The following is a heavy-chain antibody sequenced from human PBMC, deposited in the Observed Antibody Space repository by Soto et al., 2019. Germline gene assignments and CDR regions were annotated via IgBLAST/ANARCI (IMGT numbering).Heavy chain of an antibody. CDR1: GLTLTSSA. CDR3: AADGGLPGFDY. D-gene: IGHD3-16*01. Sequence: ASSVKVSCKSSGLTLTSSAGQGVRQARGQRLEWIGWIVVGSGNTNYAQKFQERVTITRDMSTSTAYMELSSLRSEDTAVYYCAADGGLPGFDYWGQGTLVTVSS. V-gene: IGHV1-58*01. J-gene: IGHJ4*02. CDR2: IVVGSGNT.